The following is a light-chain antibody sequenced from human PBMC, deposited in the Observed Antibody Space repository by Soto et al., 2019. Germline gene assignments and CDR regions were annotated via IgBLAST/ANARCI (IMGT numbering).Light chain of an antibody. CDR1: QSDGSNF. Sequence: ELVFAQAPGSLSLSPGERATLSCKTSQSDGSNFVAWYQHKPGQAPRLLIYASVQRATGIPDRFSGSASGTDFTLAFNRIEPEDYAFDYCQLNGTSPPFCQGTRLEIK. V-gene: IGKV3-20*01. CDR2: ASV. CDR3: QLNGTSPP. J-gene: IGKJ5*01.